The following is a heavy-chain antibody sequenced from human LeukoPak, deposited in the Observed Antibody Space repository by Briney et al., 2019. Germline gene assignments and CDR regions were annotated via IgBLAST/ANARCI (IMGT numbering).Heavy chain of an antibody. CDR1: GYTFTSYA. V-gene: IGHV1-3*01. D-gene: IGHD2-2*01. CDR2: INAGNGNT. CDR3: ARDSLYCSSTSCYAAYYYGMDV. Sequence: GASVKVSCKASGYTFTSYAMHWVRQAPGQRLEWMGWINAGNGNTKHSQKFQGRVTITRDTSASTAYMELSSLRSEDTAVYYCARDSLYCSSTSCYAAYYYGMDVWGQGTTVTVSS. J-gene: IGHJ6*02.